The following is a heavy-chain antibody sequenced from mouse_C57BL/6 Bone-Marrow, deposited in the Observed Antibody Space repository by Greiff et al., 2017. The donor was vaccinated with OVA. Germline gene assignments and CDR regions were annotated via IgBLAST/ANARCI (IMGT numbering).Heavy chain of an antibody. CDR2: ISSGSSTI. CDR1: GFTFSDYG. Sequence: EVKLQESGGGLVKPGGSLKLSCAASGFTFSDYGMHWVRQAPEKGLEWVAYISSGSSTIYYADTVKGRFTISRDNAKNTLFLQMTSLRSEDTAMYYCARGGYYYGSSYWYFDVWGTGTTVTVSS. D-gene: IGHD1-1*01. J-gene: IGHJ1*03. V-gene: IGHV5-17*01. CDR3: ARGGYYYGSSYWYFDV.